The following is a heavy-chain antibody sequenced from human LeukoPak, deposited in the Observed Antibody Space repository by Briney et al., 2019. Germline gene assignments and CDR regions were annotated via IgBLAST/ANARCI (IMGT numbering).Heavy chain of an antibody. CDR3: AGGGSKTRIDY. V-gene: IGHV4-59*08. D-gene: IGHD1-26*01. CDR2: IYYSGST. CDR1: GGSISSYY. Sequence: PSEAPSLTCTVSGGSISSYYWSWIRQPPGKGLEWIGYIYYSGSTNYNPSLKSRVTISVDTSKNQFSLKLSSVTAADTAVYYCAGGGSKTRIDYWGQGTLVTVSS. J-gene: IGHJ4*02.